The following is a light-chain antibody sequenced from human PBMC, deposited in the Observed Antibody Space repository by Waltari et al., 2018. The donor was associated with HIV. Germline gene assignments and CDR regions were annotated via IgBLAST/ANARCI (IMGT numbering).Light chain of an antibody. CDR1: SSTIGADYS. CDR3: QSHDSSLSGSSV. J-gene: IGLJ2*01. Sequence: QSVLTQPPSVSAAPGQRITISCTGNSSTIGADYSVRWYQQVPGSAPKLLIYLNHNRTAGVPARFSGSRSGSSASLAITGLRPEDEADYYCQSHDSSLSGSSVFGGGTKLTVL. V-gene: IGLV1-40*01. CDR2: LNH.